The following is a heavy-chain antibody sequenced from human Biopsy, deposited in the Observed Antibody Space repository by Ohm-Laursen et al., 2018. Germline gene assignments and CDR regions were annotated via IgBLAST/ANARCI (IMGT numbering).Heavy chain of an antibody. CDR1: GGSISSSTTYY. CDR3: ARHPTGFWFDP. J-gene: IGHJ5*02. CDR2: IYNTETT. Sequence: GTLSLTCTVSGGSISSSTTYYWAWLRQPPGKGLEWIGSIYNTETTFYNPSLKSQVTISVDTSTNQFSLKVSSVTAAETALYFCARHPTGFWFDPWGHGTLVTVSS. V-gene: IGHV4-39*01.